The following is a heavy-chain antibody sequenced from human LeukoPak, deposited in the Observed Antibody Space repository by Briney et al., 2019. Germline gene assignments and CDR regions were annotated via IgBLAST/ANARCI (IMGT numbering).Heavy chain of an antibody. Sequence: SETLSLTCTVSGGSIRSSYYYWGWIRQPPGKGLEWIGSIYDSGSTYYNPSLKSRVTISVDTSKNQFSLKLSSVTAADTAVYYCARHSVGATPPDYWGQGTLVTVSS. V-gene: IGHV4-39*01. CDR2: IYDSGST. CDR1: GGSIRSSYYY. CDR3: ARHSVGATPPDY. D-gene: IGHD1-26*01. J-gene: IGHJ4*02.